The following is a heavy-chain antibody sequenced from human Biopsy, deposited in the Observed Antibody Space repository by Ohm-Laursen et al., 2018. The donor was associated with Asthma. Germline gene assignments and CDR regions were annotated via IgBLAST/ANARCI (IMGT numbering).Heavy chain of an antibody. Sequence: TLSLTCAVSGGSISSGGYSWSWIRQPPGKGLEWIGYIYHSGCTYYNPSLKSRVTISVDRSKNQFSLKLSSVTAADTAVYYCARVKDGYNFDYWGQGTLVTVSS. CDR2: IYHSGCT. CDR3: ARVKDGYNFDY. V-gene: IGHV4-30-2*01. CDR1: GGSISSGGYS. J-gene: IGHJ4*02. D-gene: IGHD5-24*01.